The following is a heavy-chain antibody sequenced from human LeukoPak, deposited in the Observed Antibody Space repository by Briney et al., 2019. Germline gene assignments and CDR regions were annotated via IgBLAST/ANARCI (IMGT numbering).Heavy chain of an antibody. Sequence: GGSLRLSCAASGFTFSSHWMHWVRQAPGKGLVWVSRINTDGSSTTYADSVKGRFTISRDNAKNTLYLQMNSLRAEDMAVYYCARAATCGGDCSSSYLQHWGQGTLVTVSS. CDR2: INTDGSST. CDR1: GFTFSSHW. D-gene: IGHD2-21*02. CDR3: ARAATCGGDCSSSYLQH. V-gene: IGHV3-74*01. J-gene: IGHJ1*01.